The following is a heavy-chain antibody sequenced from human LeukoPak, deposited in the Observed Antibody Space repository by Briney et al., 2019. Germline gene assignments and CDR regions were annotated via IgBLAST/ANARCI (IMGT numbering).Heavy chain of an antibody. CDR2: IYYSGTT. Sequence: SETLSLTCAVSGFSISNCYYWGWIRQPPGKGLEWIGYIYYSGTTNYNPSLKSRVTISVDTSKNQFSLKLSSVTAADTAVYYCARHYGSDWGGTPPHVDYWGQGTLVTVSS. J-gene: IGHJ4*02. CDR3: ARHYGSDWGGTPPHVDY. D-gene: IGHD7-27*01. CDR1: GFSISNCYY. V-gene: IGHV4-59*08.